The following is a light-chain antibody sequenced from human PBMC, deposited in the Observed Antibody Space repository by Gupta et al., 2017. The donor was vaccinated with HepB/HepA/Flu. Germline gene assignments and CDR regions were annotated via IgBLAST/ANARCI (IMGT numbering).Light chain of an antibody. CDR1: RSNIGNNY. CDR3: GTWDNSLSAVV. V-gene: IGLV1-51*01. CDR2: ENK. J-gene: IGLJ2*01. Sequence: QSVFTQPPSVSAAPGQRVTISCSGSRSNIGNNYMSWYKQPPGTAPKSVIYENKKRPSGIPERFSGSKSGASATLGITGLQTGDEADYYCGTWDNSLSAVVFGGGTRLTVL.